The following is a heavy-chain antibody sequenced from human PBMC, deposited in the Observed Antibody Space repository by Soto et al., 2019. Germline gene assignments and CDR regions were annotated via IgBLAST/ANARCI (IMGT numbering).Heavy chain of an antibody. Sequence: AGTPRLSCGASGFALSRGWMGWVRQAPGKGLEWVANIKEDGSERYYVDSVKGRVTISRDNAKNSLYLQMKSLRAEYSAVYHCARDALRADPSLRDSWG. V-gene: IGHV3-7*01. J-gene: IGHJ5*01. CDR3: ARDALRADPSLRDS. D-gene: IGHD4-17*01. CDR2: IKEDGSER. CDR1: GFALSRGW.